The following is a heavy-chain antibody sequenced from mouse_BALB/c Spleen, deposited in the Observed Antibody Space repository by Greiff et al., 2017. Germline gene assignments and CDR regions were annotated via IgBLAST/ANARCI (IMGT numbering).Heavy chain of an antibody. V-gene: IGHV1-14*01. Sequence: VQLKQSGPELVKPGASVKMSCKASGYTFTSYVMHWVKQKPGQGLEWIGYINPYNDGTKYNEKFKGKATLTSDKSSSTAYMELSSLTSEDSAVYYCARSLPTMINAMDYWGQGTSVTVSS. CDR3: ARSLPTMINAMDY. CDR2: INPYNDGT. J-gene: IGHJ4*01. CDR1: GYTFTSYV. D-gene: IGHD2-4*01.